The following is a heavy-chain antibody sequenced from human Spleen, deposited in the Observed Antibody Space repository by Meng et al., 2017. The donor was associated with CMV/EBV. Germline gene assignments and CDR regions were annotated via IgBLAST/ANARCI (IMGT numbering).Heavy chain of an antibody. CDR2: ISHDGINK. D-gene: IGHD3-10*01. CDR3: ARGVPVTMLRGITRGVDY. J-gene: IGHJ4*02. CDR1: TFNTYA. V-gene: IGHV3-30*04. Sequence: TFNTYAMHWVRQAPGKGLEWVAVISHDGINKHYADSVKGRFTISRDNSKNLLYLQMSSLRAEDTAIYYCARGVPVTMLRGITRGVDYWGQGTLVTVSS.